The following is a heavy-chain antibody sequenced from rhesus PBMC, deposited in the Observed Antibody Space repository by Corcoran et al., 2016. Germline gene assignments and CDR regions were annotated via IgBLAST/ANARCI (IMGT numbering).Heavy chain of an antibody. Sequence: QVQLQESGPGLVKPSETLSLTCGVSGGSFSSDWWSWIRQPPGQGLEWVGESSGITGGTNYNPSLKSRVTISKDASRNQFSLKLSSVTAADTAVYFCARYRGGDQQFNDYWGQGVLVTVSS. CDR2: SSGITGGT. D-gene: IGHD5-12*01. CDR1: GGSFSSDW. CDR3: ARYRGGDQQFNDY. J-gene: IGHJ4*01. V-gene: IGHV4-80*01.